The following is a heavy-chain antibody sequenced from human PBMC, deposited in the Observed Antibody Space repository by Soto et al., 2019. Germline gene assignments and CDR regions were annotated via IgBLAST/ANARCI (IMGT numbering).Heavy chain of an antibody. D-gene: IGHD2-15*01. CDR3: ARGLVVAATRGPLDY. J-gene: IGHJ4*02. CDR2: MSSSAYTI. V-gene: IGHV3-11*01. Sequence: PGGSLRLPCAASGFRLGDYYMSWIRQAPGKGLEWVSYMSSSAYTIYYAASVEGRFTISRANAKNSLFLQMNSLRADDTAVYDCARGLVVAATRGPLDYWGPGILVTV. CDR1: GFRLGDYY.